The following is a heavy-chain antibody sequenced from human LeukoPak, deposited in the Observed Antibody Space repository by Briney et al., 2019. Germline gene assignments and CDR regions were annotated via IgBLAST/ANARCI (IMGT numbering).Heavy chain of an antibody. CDR1: GLTFNTYN. Sequence: GGSLRLSCVASGLTFNTYNMNWIRQAPGKGLEWVSYISSTGDTINYSDSVKGRFTISRDNAKNSLYLQLNSLTDADTAVYYCARSVMYYCDTGGWYFDTWGRGTLVTVSS. J-gene: IGHJ2*01. CDR3: ARSVMYYCDTGGWYFDT. CDR2: ISSTGDTI. D-gene: IGHD3-22*01. V-gene: IGHV3-48*02.